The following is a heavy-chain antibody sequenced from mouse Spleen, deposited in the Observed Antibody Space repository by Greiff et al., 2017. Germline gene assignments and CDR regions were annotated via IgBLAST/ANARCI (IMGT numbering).Heavy chain of an antibody. J-gene: IGHJ4*01. CDR1: GYTFTSYW. CDR2: INPSNGGT. V-gene: IGHV1-53*01. D-gene: IGHD3-1*01. CDR3: ARSGGYYAMDY. Sequence: VQLVESGTELVKPGASVKLSCKASGYTFTSYWMHWVKQRPGQGLEWIGNINPSNGGTNYNEKFKSKATLTVDKSSSTAYMQLSSLTSEDSAVYSCARSGGYYAMDYWGQGTSVTVSS.